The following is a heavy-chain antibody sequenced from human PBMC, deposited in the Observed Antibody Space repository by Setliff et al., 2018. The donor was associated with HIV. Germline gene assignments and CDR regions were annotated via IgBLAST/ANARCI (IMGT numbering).Heavy chain of an antibody. J-gene: IGHJ5*01. Sequence: SETLSLTCTVSGGSISSGSYYWSWIRQPAGKGLEWIGHIYTDGSTNFNPSLRSRVTISANTPKNQLSLKLTSVTAADTAVYYCAMLDTSDYFRNNWFGSWGQGTLVTVSS. D-gene: IGHD3-22*01. V-gene: IGHV4-61*09. CDR2: IYTDGST. CDR1: GGSISSGSYY. CDR3: AMLDTSDYFRNNWFGS.